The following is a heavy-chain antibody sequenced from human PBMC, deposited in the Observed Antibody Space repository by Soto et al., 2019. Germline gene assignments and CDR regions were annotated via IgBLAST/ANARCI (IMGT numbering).Heavy chain of an antibody. D-gene: IGHD3-16*01. J-gene: IGHJ4*02. Sequence: QVQLVQSGAEVKKPGASVKVSCKASGYTFTSYGISWVRQAPGQGLEWMGWISAYNGNTNYAQKLQGKVTMTTDTSTSIAYMGLRCLRSDDTAVYYGARDGGARFGMDLRLFFDYWGQVTLVTVSS. V-gene: IGHV1-18*01. CDR2: ISAYNGNT. CDR1: GYTFTSYG. CDR3: ARDGGARFGMDLRLFFDY.